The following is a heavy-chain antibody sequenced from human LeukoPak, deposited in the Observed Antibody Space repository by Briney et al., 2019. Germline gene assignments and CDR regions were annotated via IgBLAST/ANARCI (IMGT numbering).Heavy chain of an antibody. J-gene: IGHJ4*02. CDR2: INTNTGNP. CDR1: GYTFTSYA. V-gene: IGHV7-4-1*02. CDR3: ASRLVPGEGGTIVLPAAINDYFDY. D-gene: IGHD2-2*01. Sequence: ASVKVSCKASGYTFTSYAMNWVRQAPGQGLEWMGWINTNTGNPTYAQGFTGRFVFSLDTSVSTAYLQISSLKAEDTAVYYCASRLVPGEGGTIVLPAAINDYFDYWGQGTLVTVSS.